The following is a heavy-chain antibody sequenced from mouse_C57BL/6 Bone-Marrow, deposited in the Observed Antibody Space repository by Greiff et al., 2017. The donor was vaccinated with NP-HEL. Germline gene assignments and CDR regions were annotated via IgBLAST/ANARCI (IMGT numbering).Heavy chain of an antibody. D-gene: IGHD1-1*01. CDR1: GYSIISGYY. CDR2: ISYDGSN. J-gene: IGHJ3*01. Sequence: EVHLVESGPGLVKPSQSLSLTCSVTGYSIISGYYWNWIRQFPGNKLEWMAYISYDGSNNYNPSLQNRISITRDISKNQFFLKFTSVTTEDTATYYWAREGGYYGSPFAYWGQGTLVTVSA. V-gene: IGHV3-6*01. CDR3: AREGGYYGSPFAY.